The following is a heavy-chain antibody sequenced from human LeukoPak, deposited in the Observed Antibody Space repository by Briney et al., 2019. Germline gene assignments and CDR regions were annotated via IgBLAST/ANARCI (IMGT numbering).Heavy chain of an antibody. CDR2: INPNSGGT. D-gene: IGHD4-17*01. J-gene: IGHJ3*01. Sequence: ASVKVSCKASGYTFTGYYMHWVRQAPGQGLEWMGWINPNSGGTNYAQKFQGWVTMTRDTSNSTAYMELSRLRSDDTAVYYCARDEGTVTNDAFDVWGQGTMVTVSS. CDR1: GYTFTGYY. CDR3: ARDEGTVTNDAFDV. V-gene: IGHV1-2*04.